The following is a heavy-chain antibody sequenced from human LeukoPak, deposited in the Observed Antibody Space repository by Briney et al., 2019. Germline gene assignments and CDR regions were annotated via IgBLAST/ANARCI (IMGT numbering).Heavy chain of an antibody. CDR2: IYHSGST. Sequence: PSETLSLTCTVSVDAIGSGYYWGWIRQPPGKGLEWIGSIYHSGSTYYTPSLKSRVTISVDTSKNQFSLKLSSVTAADTAVYYCARQGRSDYFDYWGQGTLVTVSS. J-gene: IGHJ4*02. V-gene: IGHV4-38-2*02. CDR3: ARQGRSDYFDY. D-gene: IGHD2-15*01. CDR1: VDAIGSGYY.